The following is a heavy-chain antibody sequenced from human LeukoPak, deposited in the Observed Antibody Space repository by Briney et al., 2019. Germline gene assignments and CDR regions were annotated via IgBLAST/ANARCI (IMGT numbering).Heavy chain of an antibody. D-gene: IGHD6-13*01. Sequence: GGSLRLSCAASGFTFSSYSMNWVRQAPGKGLEWVSSISSSSSYIYYAGSVKGRFTISGDNAKNSLYLQMNSLRAEDTAVYYCAGLYSSSWSEPGAHFDYWGQGTLVTVSS. CDR1: GFTFSSYS. J-gene: IGHJ4*02. V-gene: IGHV3-21*01. CDR3: AGLYSSSWSEPGAHFDY. CDR2: ISSSSSYI.